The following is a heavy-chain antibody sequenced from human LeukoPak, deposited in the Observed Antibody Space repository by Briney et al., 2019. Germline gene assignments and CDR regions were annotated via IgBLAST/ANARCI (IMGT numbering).Heavy chain of an antibody. CDR1: GFTFSSYG. CDR2: IWYDGSNK. D-gene: IGHD2-21*02. CDR3: ARDKGVVVTAIGYFDY. V-gene: IGHV3-33*01. Sequence: GRSLRLSCAASGFTFSSYGMHWVRQAPGKGLEWVAVIWYDGSNKYYADSVKGRFTISRDNSKNTPYLQMNSLRAEDTAVYYCARDKGVVVTAIGYFDYWGQGTLVTVSS. J-gene: IGHJ4*02.